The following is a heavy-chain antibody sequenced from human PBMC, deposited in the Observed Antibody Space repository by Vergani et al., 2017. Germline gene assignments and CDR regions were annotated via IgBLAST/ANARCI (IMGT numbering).Heavy chain of an antibody. Sequence: EVQLVQSGAEVKKPGESLTISCKGSGYSFTNNWIVWVRQMPGKGLEWMGNIYPDDSDTRYSPSFQGQVTISADKSISTAYLQWSSLKASDTAMYYCARRSGDIVALYYFDYWGQGTLVTVSS. D-gene: IGHD5-12*01. CDR3: ARRSGDIVALYYFDY. CDR1: GYSFTNNW. CDR2: IYPDDSDT. V-gene: IGHV5-51*01. J-gene: IGHJ4*02.